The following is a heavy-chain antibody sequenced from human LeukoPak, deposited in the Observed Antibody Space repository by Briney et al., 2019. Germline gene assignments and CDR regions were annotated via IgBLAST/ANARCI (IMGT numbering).Heavy chain of an antibody. J-gene: IGHJ4*02. V-gene: IGHV4-34*01. CDR2: INHSGST. CDR1: GGSFSGYY. D-gene: IGHD6-13*01. Sequence: SETLSLTCAVYGGSFSGYYWSWIRQPPGKGLEWIGEINHSGSTNYNPSLKSRVTISVDTSKNQFSPKLSSVTAADTAVYYCARLGIAAGDYWGQGTLVTVSS. CDR3: ARLGIAAGDY.